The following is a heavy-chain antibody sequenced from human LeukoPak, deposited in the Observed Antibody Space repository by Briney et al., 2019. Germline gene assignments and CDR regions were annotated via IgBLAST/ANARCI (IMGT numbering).Heavy chain of an antibody. CDR3: ASYDSSGYYYGY. D-gene: IGHD3-22*01. Sequence: PSETPSLTCTVSGGSISSSSYYWGWIRQPPGTGLEWIGSIYYSGSTYYNPSLKSRVTISVDTSKNQFSLKLSSVTAADTAVYYCASYDSSGYYYGYWGQGTLVTVSS. CDR2: IYYSGST. V-gene: IGHV4-39*01. CDR1: GGSISSSSYY. J-gene: IGHJ4*02.